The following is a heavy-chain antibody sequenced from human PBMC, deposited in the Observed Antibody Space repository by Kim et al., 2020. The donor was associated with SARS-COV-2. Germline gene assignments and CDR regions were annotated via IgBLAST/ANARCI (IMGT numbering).Heavy chain of an antibody. J-gene: IGHJ4*02. Sequence: GGSLRLSCAASGFTFSSYGMHWVRQAPGKGLEWVAVIWYDGSNKYYADSVKGRFTISRDNSKNTLYLQMNSLRAEDTAVYYCAKDSLPYCSGGSCYSHFDYWGKGTLVTVSS. CDR2: IWYDGSNK. D-gene: IGHD2-15*01. CDR1: GFTFSSYG. V-gene: IGHV3-33*06. CDR3: AKDSLPYCSGGSCYSHFDY.